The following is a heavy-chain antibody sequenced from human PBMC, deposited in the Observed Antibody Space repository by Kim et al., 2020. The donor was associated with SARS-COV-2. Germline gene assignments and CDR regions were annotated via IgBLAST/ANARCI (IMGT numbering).Heavy chain of an antibody. J-gene: IGHJ4*02. CDR2: INHSGST. V-gene: IGHV4-34*01. CDR3: AREGPGIAAAGYFAY. D-gene: IGHD6-13*01. CDR1: GGSFSGYY. Sequence: SETLSLTCAVYGGSFSGYYWSRIPQHTGKGLEWIGEINHSGSTNYNPSPKSRVTIAVDTSKNQFCLKLSSVTAADTAVYYCAREGPGIAAAGYFAYWGQGTLVTVSS.